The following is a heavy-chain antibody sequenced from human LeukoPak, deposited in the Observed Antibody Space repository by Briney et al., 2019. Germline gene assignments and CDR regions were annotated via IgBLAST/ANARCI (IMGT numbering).Heavy chain of an antibody. D-gene: IGHD6-19*01. J-gene: IGHJ4*02. CDR1: GFTLRNYA. CDR3: AKAGIGVVGYFDY. CDR2: IRGSGGGT. V-gene: IGHV3-23*01. Sequence: GGSLRLSCAASGFTLRNYAMSWVRQAPGKGLEWVSAIRGSGGGTYHADSVKGRFTISRDNSKNTLYLQMNSLRDEDTALYYCAKAGIGVVGYFDYWGQGTLVTVSS.